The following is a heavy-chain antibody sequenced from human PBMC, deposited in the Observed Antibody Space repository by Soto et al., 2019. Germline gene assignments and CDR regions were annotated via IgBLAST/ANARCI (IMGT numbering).Heavy chain of an antibody. J-gene: IGHJ5*02. CDR1: GYTFTSYG. CDR3: ARDLPARLLPYFGGSGGGNWFDP. CDR2: ISAYNGNT. V-gene: IGHV1-18*01. Sequence: ASVKVSCKASGYTFTSYGISWVRQAPGQGLEWMGWISAYNGNTNYAQKLQGRVTMTTDTSTSTAYMELRSLGSDDTAVYFCARDLPARLLPYFGGSGGGNWFDPWGQGTLVTVSS. D-gene: IGHD3-9*01.